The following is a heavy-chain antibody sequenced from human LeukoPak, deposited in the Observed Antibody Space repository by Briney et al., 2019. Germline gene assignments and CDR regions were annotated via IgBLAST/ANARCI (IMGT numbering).Heavy chain of an antibody. V-gene: IGHV3-30*03. J-gene: IGHJ4*02. CDR2: ISYDGSNK. CDR1: GFTFSSYS. CDR3: ARDREPYCSGGSCYPFLFDY. D-gene: IGHD2-15*01. Sequence: GGSLRLSCAASGFTFSSYSINWVRQAPGKGLEWVAVISYDGSNKYYADSVKGRFTISRDNSKNTLYLQMNSLRAEDTAVYYCARDREPYCSGGSCYPFLFDYWGQGTLVTVSS.